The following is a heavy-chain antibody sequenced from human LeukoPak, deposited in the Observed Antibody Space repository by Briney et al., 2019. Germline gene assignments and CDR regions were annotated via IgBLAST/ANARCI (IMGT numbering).Heavy chain of an antibody. CDR3: ASSLRYFDWLLRSLTSGGMDV. Sequence: SETLSLTCTVSGGSISSSSYYWGWIRQPPGKGLEWIGSIYYSGSTYYNPSLKSRVTISVDTSKNQFSLKLSSVTAADTAVYYCASSLRYFDWLLRSLTSGGMDVWGQGTTVTVSS. V-gene: IGHV4-39*07. J-gene: IGHJ6*02. D-gene: IGHD3-9*01. CDR1: GGSISSSSYY. CDR2: IYYSGST.